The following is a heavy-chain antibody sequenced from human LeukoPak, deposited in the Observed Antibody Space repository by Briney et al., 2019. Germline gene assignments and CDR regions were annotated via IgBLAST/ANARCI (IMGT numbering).Heavy chain of an antibody. V-gene: IGHV3-7*01. CDR3: ARDDPGTTWGY. J-gene: IGHJ4*02. D-gene: IGHD1-7*01. CDR2: VKQDGGEK. CDR1: GFTFSDYW. Sequence: GGSLRLSCAASGFTFSDYWMSWVRQAPGKGLEWVANVKQDGGEKHYIDSVKGRFTISRDNAENSLYLQMNSLRAEDTAVYYCARDDPGTTWGYWGQGTLVTVSS.